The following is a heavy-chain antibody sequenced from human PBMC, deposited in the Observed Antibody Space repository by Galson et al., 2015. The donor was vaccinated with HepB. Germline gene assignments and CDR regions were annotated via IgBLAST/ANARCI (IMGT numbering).Heavy chain of an antibody. CDR3: ARDRGYSGYDYWYYYYGMDV. Sequence: SLRLSCAASGFTFSSYWMSWVRQAPGKGLEWVANIKQDGSEKYYVDSVKGRFTISRDNAKNSLYLQMNSLRAEDTAVYYCARDRGYSGYDYWYYYYGMDVWGQGTTVTVSS. V-gene: IGHV3-7*03. CDR1: GFTFSSYW. J-gene: IGHJ6*02. CDR2: IKQDGSEK. D-gene: IGHD5-12*01.